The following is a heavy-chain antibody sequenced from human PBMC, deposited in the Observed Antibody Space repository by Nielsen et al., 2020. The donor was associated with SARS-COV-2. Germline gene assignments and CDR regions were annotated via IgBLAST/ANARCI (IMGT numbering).Heavy chain of an antibody. J-gene: IGHJ4*02. CDR3: ARSMENLGPHYFEY. V-gene: IGHV4-34*01. D-gene: IGHD1-7*01. Sequence: SETLSLTCAVYGGSFTNYHWAWVRQPPEKGLEWIGEINHSGSTNYNLSLMGRVTMSVDTSKNQFSLKLSSVTAADTAVYYCARSMENLGPHYFEYWGQGILVTVSS. CDR1: GGSFTNYH. CDR2: INHSGST.